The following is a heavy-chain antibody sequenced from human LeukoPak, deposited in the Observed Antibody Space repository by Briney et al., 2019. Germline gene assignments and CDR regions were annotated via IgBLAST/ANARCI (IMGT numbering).Heavy chain of an antibody. CDR1: GGTFSSYA. CDR2: IIPILDIA. Sequence: SVKVSCKASGGTFSSYAINWVRQAPGQGLEWMGRIIPILDIANYAQKFQGRVTITADKSTSTAYMELRSLRSDDSAVYYCARESIGRIAVAGGPFDYWGQGTLVTVSS. J-gene: IGHJ4*02. V-gene: IGHV1-69*04. D-gene: IGHD6-19*01. CDR3: ARESIGRIAVAGGPFDY.